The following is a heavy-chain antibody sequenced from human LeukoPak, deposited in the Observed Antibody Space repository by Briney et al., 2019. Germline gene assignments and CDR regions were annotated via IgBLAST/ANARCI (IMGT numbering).Heavy chain of an antibody. CDR2: IYYSGST. Sequence: SETLSLTCTVSGGSISSSSYYWGWIRQPPGKGLEWIGSIYYSGSTYYNPSLKSRVTISVDTSKNQFSLKLSSVTAADTAVYYCARLGWWLRLALGYFDYWGQGTLVTVSS. V-gene: IGHV4-39*01. CDR1: GGSISSSSYY. D-gene: IGHD5-12*01. J-gene: IGHJ4*02. CDR3: ARLGWWLRLALGYFDY.